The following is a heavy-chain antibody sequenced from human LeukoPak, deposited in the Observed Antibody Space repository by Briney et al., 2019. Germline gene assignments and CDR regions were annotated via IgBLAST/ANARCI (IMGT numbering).Heavy chain of an antibody. CDR1: GFSFASYV. CDR3: AKDRQNFYGSGYYFDH. D-gene: IGHD3-10*01. V-gene: IGHV3-23*01. J-gene: IGHJ4*02. Sequence: GGSLRLSCAASGFSFASYVVTWVRQAPGRGLQWVSSISGSGESTFYADSVKRRFTISRDNSKNTLYLQMDNLRAEDTATYYCAKDRQNFYGSGYYFDHWGQGTLVAVSS. CDR2: ISGSGEST.